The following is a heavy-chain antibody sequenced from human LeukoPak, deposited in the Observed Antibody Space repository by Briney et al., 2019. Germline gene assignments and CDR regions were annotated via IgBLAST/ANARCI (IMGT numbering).Heavy chain of an antibody. J-gene: IGHJ5*02. Sequence: PSETLSLTCTVSGGSISSSSYYWGWIRQPPGKGLEWIGSIYYSGSTYYNPSLKSRVTISVDTSKNQFSLKLSSVTAADTAVYYCARAPNIAVAGPNWFDPWGQGTLVTVSS. CDR3: ARAPNIAVAGPNWFDP. CDR2: IYYSGST. CDR1: GGSISSSSYY. D-gene: IGHD6-19*01. V-gene: IGHV4-39*07.